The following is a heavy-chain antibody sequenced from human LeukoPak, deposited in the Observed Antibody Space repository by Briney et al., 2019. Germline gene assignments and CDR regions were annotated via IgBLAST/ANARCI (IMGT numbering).Heavy chain of an antibody. J-gene: IGHJ4*02. V-gene: IGHV4-61*02. CDR2: IYTSGST. CDR1: GGSISSSSYY. D-gene: IGHD2-15*01. Sequence: SETLSLTCTVSGGSISSSSYYWGWIRQPAGKGLEWIGRIYTSGSTNYNPSLKSRVTMTVDTSKNQFSLKLSSVTAADTAVYYCARDDVWDSGGFDYWGQGTLVTVSS. CDR3: ARDDVWDSGGFDY.